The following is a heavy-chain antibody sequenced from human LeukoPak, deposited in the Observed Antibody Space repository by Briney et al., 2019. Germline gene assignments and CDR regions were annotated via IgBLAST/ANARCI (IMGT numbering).Heavy chain of an antibody. CDR1: GLTFSSHW. V-gene: IGHV3-74*01. J-gene: IGHJ3*02. CDR2: ITNDGSST. Sequence: GGSLRLSCAASGLTFSSHWMHWVRQAPGKGLVWVSRITNDGSSTTYADSVKGRFTISRDNAKNMLYLQVNSLRAEDTAVYYCAKMGATDSHDAFDIWGQGTMVTVSS. D-gene: IGHD1-26*01. CDR3: AKMGATDSHDAFDI.